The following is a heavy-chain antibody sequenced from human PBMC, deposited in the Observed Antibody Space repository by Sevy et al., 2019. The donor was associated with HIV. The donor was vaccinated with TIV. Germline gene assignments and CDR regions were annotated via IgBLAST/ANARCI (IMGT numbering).Heavy chain of an antibody. CDR3: TRSAFSSGYPDY. CDR1: GFTFGDYA. V-gene: IGHV3-49*03. Sequence: GGSLRLSCTASGFTFGDYAMSWFRQAPGKGLEWVGFIRSKAYGGTTEYAASVKGRFTISRDDSKSIAYLQMSSLKTEDTAVYYCTRSAFSSGYPDYWGQGTLVTVSS. CDR2: IRSKAYGGTT. J-gene: IGHJ4*02. D-gene: IGHD6-19*01.